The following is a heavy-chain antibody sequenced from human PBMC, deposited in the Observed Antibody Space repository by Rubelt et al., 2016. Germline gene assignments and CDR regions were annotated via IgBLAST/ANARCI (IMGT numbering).Heavy chain of an antibody. V-gene: IGHV4-31*03. CDR1: GGSISSGGYY. CDR2: IYYSGST. CDR3: AREVAAAGTGTDDY. D-gene: IGHD6-13*01. J-gene: IGHJ4*02. Sequence: QVQLQESAPGLVKPSQTLSLTCTVSGGSISSGGYYWTWIRQHPGKGLEWIGYIYYSGSTYYNPSLKSRVTISVDTSKNQFSLKLTSVTAADTAVYYCAREVAAAGTGTDDYWGQGTLVTVSA.